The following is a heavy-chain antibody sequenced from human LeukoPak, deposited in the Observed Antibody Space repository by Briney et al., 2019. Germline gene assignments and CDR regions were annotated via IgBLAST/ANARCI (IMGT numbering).Heavy chain of an antibody. D-gene: IGHD2-15*01. CDR3: AKEMAMGGFDY. J-gene: IGHJ4*02. CDR1: EFTFSNFW. V-gene: IGHV3-7*01. CDR2: IKQDGSEK. Sequence: GGSLRLSCSASEFTFSNFWMSWVRQAPGKGPEWVANIKQDGSEKYYVDSVKGRFTISRDNSKNTLYLQMNSLRAEDTAVYYCAKEMAMGGFDYWGQGTLVTVSS.